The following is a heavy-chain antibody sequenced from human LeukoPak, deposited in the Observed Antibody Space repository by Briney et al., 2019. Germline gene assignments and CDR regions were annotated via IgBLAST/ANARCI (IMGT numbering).Heavy chain of an antibody. V-gene: IGHV3-53*01. Sequence: AGGSLRLSCAASGFTVSSNYMNWVRQAPGKGLEWVSVIYGGGNIYYADSVKGRFTIYRDNSKNTLYLQMNSLRAEDTAVYYCARGAGYNYPYYFDYWGQGTLVTVSS. CDR1: GFTVSSNY. CDR3: ARGAGYNYPYYFDY. CDR2: IYGGGNI. D-gene: IGHD5-24*01. J-gene: IGHJ4*02.